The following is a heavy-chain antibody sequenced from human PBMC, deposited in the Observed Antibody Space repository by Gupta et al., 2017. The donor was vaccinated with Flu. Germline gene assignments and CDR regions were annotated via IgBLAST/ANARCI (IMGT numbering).Heavy chain of an antibody. V-gene: IGHV3-53*04. CDR3: ARVRMSSGWYRSDY. CDR1: GFTVSSNY. Sequence: EVQLVESGGGLVQPGGSLRLSCAASGFTVSSNYMSWVRQAPGKGLEWVSVIYSGGSTYYADSVKGRFTISRHNSKNTLYLQMNSLRAEDTAVYYCARVRMSSGWYRSDYWGQGTLVTVSS. J-gene: IGHJ4*02. CDR2: IYSGGST. D-gene: IGHD6-19*01.